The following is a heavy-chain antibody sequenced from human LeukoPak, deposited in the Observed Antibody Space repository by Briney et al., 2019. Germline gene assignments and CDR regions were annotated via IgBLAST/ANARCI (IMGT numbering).Heavy chain of an antibody. CDR2: IYYSGHT. D-gene: IGHD1-26*01. Sequence: SETLSLTCTVSGDSISSSSYYWGWIRQPPGKGLEWIGSIYYSGHTYYNPSLKSRVTISIDTSKTQFSLNLISVTAAGTAVYYCARHASGSYNNFQHWGQGTLVTVSS. CDR1: GDSISSSSYY. J-gene: IGHJ1*01. CDR3: ARHASGSYNNFQH. V-gene: IGHV4-39*01.